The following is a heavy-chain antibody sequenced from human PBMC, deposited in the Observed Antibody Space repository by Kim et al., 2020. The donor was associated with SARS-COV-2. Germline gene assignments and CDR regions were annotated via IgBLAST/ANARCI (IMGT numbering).Heavy chain of an antibody. CDR1: GFSLSTSGVG. CDR2: IYWDDDK. V-gene: IGHV2-5*02. CDR3: AHLNDYYGSGSYAADP. J-gene: IGHJ5*02. Sequence: SGPTLVNPTQTLTLTCTFSGFSLSTSGVGVGWIRQPPGKALEWLALIYWDDDKRYSPSLKSRLTITKDTSKNQVVLTMTNMDPVDTATYYCAHLNDYYGSGSYAADPWGQGTLVTVSS. D-gene: IGHD3-10*01.